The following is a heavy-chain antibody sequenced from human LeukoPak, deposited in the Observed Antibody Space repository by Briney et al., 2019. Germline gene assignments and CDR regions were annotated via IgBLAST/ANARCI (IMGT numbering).Heavy chain of an antibody. Sequence: PGGSLRLSCAASGFTFSSYAMHWVRQAPGKGLEWVAVISYDGSNKYYADSVKGRFTISRDNSKNTLYLQMDSLRAEDTAVYYCARGSDFWSGYGDAFDIWGQGTMVTVSS. CDR2: ISYDGSNK. CDR1: GFTFSSYA. D-gene: IGHD3-3*01. V-gene: IGHV3-30-3*01. J-gene: IGHJ3*02. CDR3: ARGSDFWSGYGDAFDI.